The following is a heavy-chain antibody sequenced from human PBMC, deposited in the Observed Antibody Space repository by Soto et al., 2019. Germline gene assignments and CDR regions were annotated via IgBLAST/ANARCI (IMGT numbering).Heavy chain of an antibody. V-gene: IGHV3-30-3*01. CDR3: ARDFGRRYCSSTSCYDGWFDP. CDR1: GFTFSSYA. D-gene: IGHD2-2*01. CDR2: ISYDGSNK. Sequence: QVQLVESGGGVVQPGRSLRLSCGASGFTFSSYATHWVRQAPGKGLEWVAVISYDGSNKYYADSVKGRFTISRDNSKNTLYLQMNSLRAEDTAVYYCARDFGRRYCSSTSCYDGWFDPWGQGTLVTVSS. J-gene: IGHJ5*02.